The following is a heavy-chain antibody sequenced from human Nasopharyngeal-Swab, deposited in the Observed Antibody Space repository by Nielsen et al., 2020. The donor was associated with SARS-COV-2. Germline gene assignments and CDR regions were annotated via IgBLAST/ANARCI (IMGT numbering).Heavy chain of an antibody. CDR3: ARMPSTGKPPLDFYYGMDV. D-gene: IGHD1-1*01. V-gene: IGHV4-39*07. CDR2: INHRGRT. Sequence: SETLSLTCTVSGGSISSGGYYWSWIRQPPGKGLEWIGEINHRGRTDYNPSLKSRITISVDPSKNQFSLKLSSVTAADSATYFCARMPSTGKPPLDFYYGMDVWGQGTTVTVSS. J-gene: IGHJ6*02. CDR1: GGSISSGGYY.